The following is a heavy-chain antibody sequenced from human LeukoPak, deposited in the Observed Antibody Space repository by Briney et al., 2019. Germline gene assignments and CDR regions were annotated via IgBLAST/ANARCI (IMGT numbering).Heavy chain of an antibody. CDR2: IHHSGIT. D-gene: IGHD1-26*01. V-gene: IGHV4-38-2*02. Sequence: PSETLSLTCTVSDYSISNTCYWGWIRQPPGKGLEWIGNIHHSGITNYNPSLKSRVSISIDTSKNQFSLKLSSVTAADTAVYYCARHGYSGSFAYIDYWGQGTLVTVSS. CDR3: ARHGYSGSFAYIDY. J-gene: IGHJ4*02. CDR1: DYSISNTCY.